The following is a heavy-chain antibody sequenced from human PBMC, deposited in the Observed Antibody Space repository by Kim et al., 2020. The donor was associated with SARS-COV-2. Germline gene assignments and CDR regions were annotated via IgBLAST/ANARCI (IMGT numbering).Heavy chain of an antibody. J-gene: IGHJ5*02. CDR2: IYYSGGT. D-gene: IGHD2-15*01. Sequence: SETLSLTCTVSGGSVSSDTSFWAWIRQPPGKGLEWIGTIYYSGGTYYKPSLKSRASISIDTSTNQFSLKLTSVTAADTAFYYCARMVGPAWFDPWGPGTL. CDR3: ARMVGPAWFDP. V-gene: IGHV4-39*01. CDR1: GGSVSSDTSF.